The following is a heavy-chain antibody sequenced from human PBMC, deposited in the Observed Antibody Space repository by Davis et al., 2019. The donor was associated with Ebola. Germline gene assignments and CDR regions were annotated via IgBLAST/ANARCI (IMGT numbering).Heavy chain of an antibody. Sequence: GESLKISCAASGFTFSTYAMTWVRQAPGRGLEWVSTIRASNSLTYYADSVKGRFTISRDNAKNTLYLQMSSLRAEDTAMYFCASEQPPYQFDYWGQGTLVTVSS. V-gene: IGHV3-23*01. J-gene: IGHJ4*02. CDR3: ASEQPPYQFDY. D-gene: IGHD1/OR15-1a*01. CDR2: IRASNSLT. CDR1: GFTFSTYA.